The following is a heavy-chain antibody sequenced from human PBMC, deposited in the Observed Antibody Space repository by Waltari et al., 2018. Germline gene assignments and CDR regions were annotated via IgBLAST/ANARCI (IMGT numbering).Heavy chain of an antibody. Sequence: QVPLVQSGSELKQPGASVKVSCKASGYTFTCYAMNWVRQAPGQGREWMGWINTNTGNPTFAQGFTRRFVVTLDTSVSTAYLQISSLKAEDTAVDYCARDKGVGDNYYYGLDVWGQETTVTVSS. CDR2: INTNTGNP. D-gene: IGHD2-21*02. V-gene: IGHV7-4-1*02. CDR3: ARDKGVGDNYYYGLDV. CDR1: GYTFTCYA. J-gene: IGHJ6*02.